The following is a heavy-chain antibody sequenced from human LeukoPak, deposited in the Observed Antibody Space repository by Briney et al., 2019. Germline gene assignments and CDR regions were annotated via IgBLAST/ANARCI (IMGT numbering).Heavy chain of an antibody. Sequence: SETLSLTCTVSGGSISRYYWSWIRKPPGKGLEWIGYFYYSGSTNYNNPSLKSRVTISVDTAKNQFSLKLSSMTAADTAVYYCARYPGAALGVDYWGQGTLVTVSS. J-gene: IGHJ4*02. CDR1: GGSISRYY. CDR3: ARYPGAALGVDY. D-gene: IGHD2-8*02. CDR2: FYYSGST. V-gene: IGHV4-59*01.